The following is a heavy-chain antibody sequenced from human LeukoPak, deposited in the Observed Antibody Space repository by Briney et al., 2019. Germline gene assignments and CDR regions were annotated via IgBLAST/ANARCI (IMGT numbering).Heavy chain of an antibody. CDR3: AIAYCGGDCYTDYYYGMDV. CDR2: IIPIFGTA. CDR1: GGTFSSYA. Sequence: SVKVSCKASGGTFSSYAISWVRQAPGQGLEWMGGIIPIFGTANYAQKFQGRVTITADESTSTAYMELSSLRSEDTAVYYCAIAYCGGDCYTDYYYGMDVWGQGATVTVSS. J-gene: IGHJ6*02. D-gene: IGHD2-21*02. V-gene: IGHV1-69*13.